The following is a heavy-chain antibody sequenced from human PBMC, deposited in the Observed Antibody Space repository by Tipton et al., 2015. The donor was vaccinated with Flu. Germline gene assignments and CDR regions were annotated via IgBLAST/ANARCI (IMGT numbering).Heavy chain of an antibody. CDR1: GASVSGSSYY. Sequence: TLSLTCTVSGASVSGSSYYWSWIRQSPGRGLEWIGYFDNNGGTDYNPSLKSRVTISMDKATNQFSLRLTSVTAADTAVYYCARDRSGYDLDFEHWGQGTRVTVSS. J-gene: IGHJ4*02. D-gene: IGHD5-12*01. CDR2: FDNNGGT. V-gene: IGHV4-61*01. CDR3: ARDRSGYDLDFEH.